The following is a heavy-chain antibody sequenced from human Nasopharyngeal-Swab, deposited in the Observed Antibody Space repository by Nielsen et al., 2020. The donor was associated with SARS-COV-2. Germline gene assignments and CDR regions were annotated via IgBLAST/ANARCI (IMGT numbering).Heavy chain of an antibody. Sequence: SETLSRTCIVSGDSMSRFWWSWIRQAPGKGLEWVGYISATGTTTYNPSLKSRATIFIDSSRRQFSLRLSSVTAADTAVYYCATDLDHFCGENRFDSWGQGTLVTVSS. V-gene: IGHV4-4*08. CDR3: ATDLDHFCGENRFDS. CDR2: ISATGTT. CDR1: GDSMSRFW. J-gene: IGHJ4*02. D-gene: IGHD2-21*01.